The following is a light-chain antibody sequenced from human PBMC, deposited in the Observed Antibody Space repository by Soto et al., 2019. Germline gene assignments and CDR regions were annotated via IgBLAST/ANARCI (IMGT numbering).Light chain of an antibody. J-gene: IGKJ4*01. CDR2: SAS. CDR1: QGIRSW. Sequence: DIQMTQSPSSVSSSVGARVTITCRASQGIRSWLAWYQQKPGKAPKLLISSASTLQSGVPSRFSGSRSWTDFTLTISGLQPEDLATSYCQQSDSCTATSGGGTRVEIK. V-gene: IGKV1D-12*01. CDR3: QQSDSCTAT.